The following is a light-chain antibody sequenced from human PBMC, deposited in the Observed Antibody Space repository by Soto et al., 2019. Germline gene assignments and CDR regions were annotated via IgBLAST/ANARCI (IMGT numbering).Light chain of an antibody. V-gene: IGKV3-20*01. CDR1: QSVSNNY. CDR2: GAS. CDR3: QQYGSSGT. J-gene: IGKJ1*01. Sequence: EIVLTQSPGTLSLSPGERATLSCRASQSVSNNYLAWYQQKPGQAPRPLIYGASNRATGIPDRFGGSGSGTDFTLTISRLEPEDFAVYYCQQYGSSGTFGQGTKVDIK.